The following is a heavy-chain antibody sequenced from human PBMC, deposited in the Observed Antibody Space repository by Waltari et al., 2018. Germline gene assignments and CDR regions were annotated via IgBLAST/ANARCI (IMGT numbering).Heavy chain of an antibody. CDR3: VGWNDPINS. J-gene: IGHJ4*02. CDR1: GFTISRFW. CDR2: IGPDGSDK. D-gene: IGHD1-1*01. V-gene: IGHV3-7*01. Sequence: EAQLVQSGGGLVQPGGSLTLSCAASGFTISRFWMTWIRQAPGQGRQWVAHIGPDGSDKYYVDSVKGRFTISRDNAENSLLLQMSSLRVEDTALYYCVGWNDPINSWGQEPWSPSPQ.